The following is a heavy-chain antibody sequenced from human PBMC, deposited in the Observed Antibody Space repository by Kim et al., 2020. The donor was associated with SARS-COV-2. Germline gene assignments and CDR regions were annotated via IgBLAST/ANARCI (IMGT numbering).Heavy chain of an antibody. J-gene: IGHJ4*02. D-gene: IGHD1-26*01. CDR3: ASDVLHSGSYLVGY. CDR1: GYSISSGYY. V-gene: IGHV4-38-2*02. Sequence: SETLSLTCTVSGYSISSGYYWGWIRQPPGKGLEWIGSVSHSGSTYYNPSLKSRVTMSVDTSKNQFSLKLSSVTAADTAVYYCASDVLHSGSYLVGYWGQGTLVTVSS. CDR2: VSHSGST.